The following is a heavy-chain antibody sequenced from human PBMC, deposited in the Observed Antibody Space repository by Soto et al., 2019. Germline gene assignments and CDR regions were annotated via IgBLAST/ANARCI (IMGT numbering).Heavy chain of an antibody. Sequence: GASVKVSCKASGYTFTTYYMHWVRQAPGQGLEWMGIINPSGGSTSYAQKFQGRVTMTRDTSTSTVYMELSSLRSEDTAVYYCARVYCSGGSCYGIDDWGQGTLVTVSS. CDR2: INPSGGST. V-gene: IGHV1-46*01. J-gene: IGHJ4*02. CDR1: GYTFTTYY. D-gene: IGHD2-15*01. CDR3: ARVYCSGGSCYGIDD.